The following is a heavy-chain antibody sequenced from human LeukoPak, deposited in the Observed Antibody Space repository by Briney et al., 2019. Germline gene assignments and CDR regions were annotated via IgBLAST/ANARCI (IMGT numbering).Heavy chain of an antibody. D-gene: IGHD3-10*01. CDR1: GFTFSSYA. CDR3: AKYRGIPN. CDR2: INGSGGST. V-gene: IGHV3-23*01. Sequence: GGSLRFSCAASGFTFSSYAMSWVRQAPGKGLEWVSDINGSGGSTYYADSVKGRFTISRDNSKNTLYLQMNSLRAEDTAIYYCAKYRGIPNWGQGTLVTVSS. J-gene: IGHJ4*02.